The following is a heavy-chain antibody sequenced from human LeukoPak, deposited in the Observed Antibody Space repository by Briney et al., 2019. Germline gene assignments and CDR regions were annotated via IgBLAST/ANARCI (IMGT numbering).Heavy chain of an antibody. Sequence: SETLSLTCTVSGGSISGYYWSWIRQPAGKGLEWIGRIYTSGSTNYNPSLKSRVTMSVDTSKNQFSLKLSSVTAADTAVYYCARGRPGIAAAGTDWFDPWGQGTLVTVSS. D-gene: IGHD6-13*01. CDR1: GGSISGYY. CDR3: ARGRPGIAAAGTDWFDP. J-gene: IGHJ5*02. CDR2: IYTSGST. V-gene: IGHV4-4*07.